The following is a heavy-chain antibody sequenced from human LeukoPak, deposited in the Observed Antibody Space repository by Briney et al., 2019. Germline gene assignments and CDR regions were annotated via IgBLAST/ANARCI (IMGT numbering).Heavy chain of an antibody. CDR3: AGTVPGGPAAIPHYFDY. V-gene: IGHV4-39*07. CDR2: IYYSGST. Sequence: PSETLSLTCTVSGGSLSSSSYYSGWIRQPPGKGLEWIGSIYYSGSTYYNPSLKSRVTISVDTSKNQFSLKLSSVTAADTAVYYCAGTVPGGPAAIPHYFDYWGQGTLVTVSS. CDR1: GGSLSSSSYY. J-gene: IGHJ4*02. D-gene: IGHD2-2*01.